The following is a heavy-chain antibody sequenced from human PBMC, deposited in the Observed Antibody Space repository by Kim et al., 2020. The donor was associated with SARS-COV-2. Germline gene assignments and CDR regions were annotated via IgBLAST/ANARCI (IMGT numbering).Heavy chain of an antibody. Sequence: GGSLRLSCAASGFTFGDYAMHWVRQAPGKGLEWVSGISWNSGSIGYADSVKGRFTISRDNAKNSLYLQMNSLRAEDAALYYCAKDFSAADHAFDIWGQGTMVTVSS. D-gene: IGHD6-25*01. CDR2: ISWNSGSI. CDR1: GFTFGDYA. J-gene: IGHJ3*02. V-gene: IGHV3-9*01. CDR3: AKDFSAADHAFDI.